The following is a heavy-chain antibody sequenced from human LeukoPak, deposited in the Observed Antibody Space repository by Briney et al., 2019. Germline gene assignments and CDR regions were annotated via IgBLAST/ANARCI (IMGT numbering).Heavy chain of an antibody. J-gene: IGHJ4*02. CDR1: GYTFTGYY. Sequence: GASVKVSCTASGYTFTGYYMHWVRQAPGQGLEWMGWINPNSGGTNYAQKFQGRATMTRDTSISTAYMELSRLRSDDTAVYYCARDIVVVTAIQGRFDYWGQGTLVTVSS. D-gene: IGHD2-21*02. CDR2: INPNSGGT. CDR3: ARDIVVVTAIQGRFDY. V-gene: IGHV1-2*02.